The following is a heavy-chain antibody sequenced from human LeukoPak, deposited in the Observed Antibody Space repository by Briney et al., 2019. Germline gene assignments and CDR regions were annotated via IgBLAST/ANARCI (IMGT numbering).Heavy chain of an antibody. J-gene: IGHJ2*01. Sequence: PSETLSLTCTVSGGSISSYYWSWIRQPAGKGLEWIGRIYTSGSTNYNPSLKSRVTMSVDTSKNQFSLKLSSVTAADTAVYYCARLATTVTTNWYFDLWGRGTLVTVSS. D-gene: IGHD4-17*01. CDR3: ARLATTVTTNWYFDL. V-gene: IGHV4-4*07. CDR1: GGSISSYY. CDR2: IYTSGST.